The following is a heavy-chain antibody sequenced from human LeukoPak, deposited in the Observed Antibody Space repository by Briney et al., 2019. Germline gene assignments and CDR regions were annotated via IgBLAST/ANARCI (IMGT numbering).Heavy chain of an antibody. J-gene: IGHJ5*02. Sequence: ASVKVSCKASGYTFTSYDINWVRQATGQGLEWMGWMNPNSGNTGYAQKFQGRVTMTRNTSISTAYIELSSLRSEDTAVYYCARGRRGAVAGNYWFDPWGQGTLVTVSS. D-gene: IGHD6-19*01. V-gene: IGHV1-8*01. CDR3: ARGRRGAVAGNYWFDP. CDR2: MNPNSGNT. CDR1: GYTFTSYD.